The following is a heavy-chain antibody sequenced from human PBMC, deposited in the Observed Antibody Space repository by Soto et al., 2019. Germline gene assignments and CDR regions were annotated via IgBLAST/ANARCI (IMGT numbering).Heavy chain of an antibody. CDR3: AKDFLRGFGAGFDAFDI. CDR1: GVTFRSYA. Sequence: GGSLRLSCAASGVTFRSYAMSWVRQAPGKGLEWVSAISGSGGSTYYADSVKGRFTISRDNSKNTLYLQMNSLRAEDTAVYYCAKDFLRGFGAGFDAFDIWGQGTMVTVSS. J-gene: IGHJ3*02. CDR2: ISGSGGST. V-gene: IGHV3-23*01. D-gene: IGHD3-16*01.